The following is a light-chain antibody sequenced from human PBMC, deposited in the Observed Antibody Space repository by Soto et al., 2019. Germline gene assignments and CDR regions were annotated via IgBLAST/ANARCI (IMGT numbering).Light chain of an antibody. CDR1: QSVPANY. V-gene: IGKV3D-20*01. Sequence: IVLTQSPATLSLSPGETVTLSCGASQSVPANYLAWYQQKPGLAPRLLIYDASRRATGIPDRFSGSGSGTDFTLTISRLVPEDFAVYYCLQYGNSLSFGGGTKVEIK. CDR2: DAS. J-gene: IGKJ4*01. CDR3: LQYGNSLS.